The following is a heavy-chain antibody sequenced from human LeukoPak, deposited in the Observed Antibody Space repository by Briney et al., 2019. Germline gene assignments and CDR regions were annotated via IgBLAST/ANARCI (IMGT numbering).Heavy chain of an antibody. CDR3: AKDVAEGYSSGSTPDY. J-gene: IGHJ4*02. Sequence: PGGSLRLSCAASGFTFDDYAMHWVRQAPGKGLEWVSLISWDGGSTYYADSVKGRFIISRDNSKNSLYLQMNSLRAEDTALYYCAKDVAEGYSSGSTPDYWGQGTLVTVSS. V-gene: IGHV3-43D*03. CDR1: GFTFDDYA. D-gene: IGHD6-19*01. CDR2: ISWDGGST.